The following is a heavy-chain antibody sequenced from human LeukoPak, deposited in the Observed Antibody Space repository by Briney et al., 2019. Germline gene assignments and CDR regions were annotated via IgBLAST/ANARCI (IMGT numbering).Heavy chain of an antibody. D-gene: IGHD4-23*01. J-gene: IGHJ6*02. Sequence: GASVKVSCKASGYTFSSYYMHWVRQAPGQGLEWMGIINPSGGSTSYAQKFQGRVTMTRDTSTSTVYTELSSLRSEDTAVYYCASMVTKDHYGMDVWGQGTTVTVSS. CDR2: INPSGGST. CDR3: ASMVTKDHYGMDV. V-gene: IGHV1-46*01. CDR1: GYTFSSYY.